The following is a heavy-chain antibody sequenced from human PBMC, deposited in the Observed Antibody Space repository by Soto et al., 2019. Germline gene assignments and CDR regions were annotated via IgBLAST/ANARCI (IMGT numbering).Heavy chain of an antibody. V-gene: IGHV4-4*02. D-gene: IGHD6-6*01. Sequence: QVQLQESGPGLVKPSGTLSLTCAVSGGSISSSNWWSWVRQPPGKGLEWIGEIDHSGSTSYNPSLKSRVTISVDKSKNQFSLKLSSVTAADTAVYYCASQNRQLVAYCLDVWGQVTTVTVS. CDR1: GGSISSSNW. CDR2: IDHSGST. CDR3: ASQNRQLVAYCLDV. J-gene: IGHJ6*02.